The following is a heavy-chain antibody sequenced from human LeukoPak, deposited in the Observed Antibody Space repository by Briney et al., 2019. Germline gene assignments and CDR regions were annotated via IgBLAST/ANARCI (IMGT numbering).Heavy chain of an antibody. D-gene: IGHD5-18*01. CDR1: GYTFTSYE. CDR2: INPNSGGT. CDR3: ARGEYSCGYYYYYYMDV. V-gene: IGHV1-2*02. Sequence: ASVKVSCKASGYTFTSYEIHWVRQAPGQGLEWMGWINPNSGGTNYAQKFQGRVTMTRDTSISTAYMELSRLRSDDTAVYYCARGEYSCGYYYYYYMDVWGKGTTVTVSS. J-gene: IGHJ6*03.